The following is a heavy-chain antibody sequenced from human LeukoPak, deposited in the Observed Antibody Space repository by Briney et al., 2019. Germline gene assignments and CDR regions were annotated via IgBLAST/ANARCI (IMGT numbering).Heavy chain of an antibody. CDR1: GFTFSSYA. D-gene: IGHD6-19*01. Sequence: GGSLRLSCAASGFTFSSYAMSWVRQAPGKGLEWVSGISGSGGSTYYADSVKGRFTITRDNSKNTLYLQMNSLRAEDTAVYYCAKGVAVTGTSSWFNPWGQGTPVTVSS. J-gene: IGHJ5*02. CDR2: ISGSGGST. CDR3: AKGVAVTGTSSWFNP. V-gene: IGHV3-23*01.